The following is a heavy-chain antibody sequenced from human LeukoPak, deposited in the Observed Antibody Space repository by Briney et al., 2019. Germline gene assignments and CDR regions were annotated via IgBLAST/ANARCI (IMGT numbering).Heavy chain of an antibody. D-gene: IGHD3-22*01. V-gene: IGHV3-23*01. J-gene: IGHJ4*02. CDR1: GFTFSSYG. CDR2: ISGSGGST. Sequence: GGSLRLSCAASGFTFSSYGMHWVRQAPGKGLEWVSAISGSGGSTYYADSVKGRFTISRDNSKNTLYLQMNSLRAEDTAVYYCAKEMYYYDSSGYTYYFDYWGQGTLVTVSS. CDR3: AKEMYYYDSSGYTYYFDY.